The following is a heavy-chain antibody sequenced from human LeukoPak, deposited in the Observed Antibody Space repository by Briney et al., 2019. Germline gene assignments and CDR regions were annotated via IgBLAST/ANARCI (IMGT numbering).Heavy chain of an antibody. J-gene: IGHJ6*03. V-gene: IGHV5-51*01. CDR3: ARTATGYYYYMDD. Sequence: GESLKISCRGSGYRFTSYWIGWVRQMPGKGLEWMGIIYPGDSDTKYSPSFKGQVTMSVDKSISTAYLQWISLKASDTAMYYCARTATGYYYYMDDWGKGTTVTVSS. CDR1: GYRFTSYW. D-gene: IGHD5-18*01. CDR2: IYPGDSDT.